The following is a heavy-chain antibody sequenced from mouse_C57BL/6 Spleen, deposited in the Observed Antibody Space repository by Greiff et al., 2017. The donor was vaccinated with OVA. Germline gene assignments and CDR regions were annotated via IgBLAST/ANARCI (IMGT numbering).Heavy chain of an antibody. CDR2: ISDGGSYT. CDR3: ARIYDGYLDY. J-gene: IGHJ2*01. Sequence: EVHLVESGGGLVKPGGSLKLSCAASGFTFSSYAMSWVRQTPEKRLEWVATISDGGSYTYYPDNVKGRFTISRDNAKNNLYLQMSHLKSEDTAMYYCARIYDGYLDYWGQGTTLTVSS. CDR1: GFTFSSYA. V-gene: IGHV5-4*01. D-gene: IGHD2-3*01.